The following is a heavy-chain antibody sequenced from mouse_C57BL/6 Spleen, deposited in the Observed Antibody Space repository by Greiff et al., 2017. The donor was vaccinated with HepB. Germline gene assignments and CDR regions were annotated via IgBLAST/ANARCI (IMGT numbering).Heavy chain of an antibody. CDR1: GYAFTNYL. CDR2: INPGSGGT. D-gene: IGHD1-1*01. Sequence: VQLQQSGAELVRPGTSVKVSCKASGYAFTNYLIEWVKQRPGQGLEWIGVINPGSGGTNYNEKFKGKATLTADKSSSTAYMQLSSLTSEDSAVYFCARSRYYGSSHQAWFAYWGQGTLVTVSA. J-gene: IGHJ3*01. CDR3: ARSRYYGSSHQAWFAY. V-gene: IGHV1-54*01.